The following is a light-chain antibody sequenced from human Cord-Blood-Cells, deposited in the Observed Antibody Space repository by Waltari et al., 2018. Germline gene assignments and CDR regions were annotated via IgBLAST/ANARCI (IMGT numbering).Light chain of an antibody. CDR3: CSYAGSSTLV. V-gene: IGLV2-23*01. CDR1: SSDDGSYNL. J-gene: IGLJ2*01. CDR2: EGS. Sequence: QSALTQPASVSGSPGPSITISCTGTSSDDGSYNLVSWYQQHPGKAPKLMIYEGSKRPSGFSNRFAGSKSGNTASLTISGLQAEDEADYYCCSYAGSSTLVFGGGTKLTVL.